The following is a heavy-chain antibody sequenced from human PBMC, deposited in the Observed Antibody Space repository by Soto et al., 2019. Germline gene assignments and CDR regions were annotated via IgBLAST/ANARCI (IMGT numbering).Heavy chain of an antibody. CDR1: GFSCSSYA. V-gene: IGHV3-64D*06. CDR2: ISSNGGST. J-gene: IGHJ4*02. CDR3: VKGARVVVVAASDY. D-gene: IGHD2-15*01. Sequence: GTLRVCGSAAGFSCSSYAIPWVRQAPGKGLEYVSAISSNGGSTYYADSVKARFTISRDNSKNTLYIQLSSLRAEDTAVYYCVKGARVVVVAASDYWGQGTLVTVYS.